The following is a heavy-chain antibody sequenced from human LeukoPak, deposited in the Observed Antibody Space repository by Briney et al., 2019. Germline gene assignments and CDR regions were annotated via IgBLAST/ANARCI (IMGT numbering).Heavy chain of an antibody. CDR3: ARDYSGEWEQLTGWWFDP. Sequence: ASVKVSCKASGYTFTSYGISWVRQAPGQGLEWMGWISAYKGNTNYAQNLQGRVTMTTDTSTSTAYMELRSLRSDDTAVYYCARDYSGEWEQLTGWWFDPWGQGTLVIVSS. J-gene: IGHJ5*02. CDR1: GYTFTSYG. D-gene: IGHD1-26*01. V-gene: IGHV1-18*01. CDR2: ISAYKGNT.